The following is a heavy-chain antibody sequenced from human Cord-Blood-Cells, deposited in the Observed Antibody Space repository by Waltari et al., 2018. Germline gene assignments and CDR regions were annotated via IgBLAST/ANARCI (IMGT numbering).Heavy chain of an antibody. V-gene: IGHV4-39*01. CDR2: SDYSGGT. Sequence: QLQLQESGPGLVKPSETLSLTCTVSGGSISSSSYYWGWIRQPPGKGLEWIGSSDYSGGTYYTPSLRSRVTRSVDTSKNQFSLKLSSVTAADTAVYYCARSTNYWGQGTLVTVSS. CDR3: ARSTNY. J-gene: IGHJ4*02. CDR1: GGSISSSSYY.